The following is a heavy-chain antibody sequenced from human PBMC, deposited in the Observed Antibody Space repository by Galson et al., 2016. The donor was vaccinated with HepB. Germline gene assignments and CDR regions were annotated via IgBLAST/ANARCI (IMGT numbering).Heavy chain of an antibody. J-gene: IGHJ4*02. CDR1: GFTFDTYG. D-gene: IGHD6-19*01. V-gene: IGHV3-23*01. Sequence: RLSCAASGFTFDTYGMTWFRQAPGKGLEWVSTICGRCGDMDYADSVKGRFTISRDDSKNTLYLHMNSLRVEDTAIYYCAIDPSQWHDLLFGNWAQGTLVTVSA. CDR3: AIDPSQWHDLLFGN. CDR2: ICGRCGDM.